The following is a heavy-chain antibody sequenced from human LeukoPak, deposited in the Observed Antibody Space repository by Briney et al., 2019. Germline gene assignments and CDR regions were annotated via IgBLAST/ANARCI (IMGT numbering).Heavy chain of an antibody. D-gene: IGHD2-15*01. Sequence: SETLSLTCTVSGGSITNYNWNWIRQPPGKGLEWIGYISDSGSTNYNPSLQSRVTISVDASKNQFSLKLSSVTASDTAVYYCARRRVGDLTVGSDTWFDPWGQGALVTVSS. J-gene: IGHJ5*02. CDR1: GGSITNYN. V-gene: IGHV4-59*08. CDR3: ARRRVGDLTVGSDTWFDP. CDR2: ISDSGST.